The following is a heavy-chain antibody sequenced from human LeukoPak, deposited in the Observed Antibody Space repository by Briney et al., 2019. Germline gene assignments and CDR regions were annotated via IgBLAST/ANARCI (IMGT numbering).Heavy chain of an antibody. V-gene: IGHV3-7*01. Sequence: QPGGSLRLSCAASGFIFSSYWMSWMRQAPGKGLEWVANIKFDGNEEYYVDSVKGRFTISRDNAKNSLYLQLNSLRVEDTAVYYCKSGGAAPGSFDYWGQGTLVTVSP. CDR2: IKFDGNEE. CDR3: KSGGAAPGSFDY. D-gene: IGHD1-1*01. CDR1: GFIFSSYW. J-gene: IGHJ4*02.